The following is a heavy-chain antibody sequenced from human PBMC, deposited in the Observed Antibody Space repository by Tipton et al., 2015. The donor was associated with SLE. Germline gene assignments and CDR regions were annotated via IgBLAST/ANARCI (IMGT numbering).Heavy chain of an antibody. CDR3: ARVVTVGAAHYYDIDV. CDR2: IYYGGGT. V-gene: IGHV4-31*02. Sequence: LRLSCTVSGDSISNGDDYWSWIRQPPGKGLEWIGNIYYGGGTYYNPSLESRVTISLDTSKNQFSLKLNSVTAADTAVYYCARVVTVGAAHYYDIDVWGQGTRVTVSS. J-gene: IGHJ6*02. D-gene: IGHD2-21*02. CDR1: GDSISNGDDY.